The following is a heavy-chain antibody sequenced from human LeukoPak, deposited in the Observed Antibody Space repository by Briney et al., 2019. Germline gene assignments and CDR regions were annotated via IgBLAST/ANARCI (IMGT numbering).Heavy chain of an antibody. J-gene: IGHJ6*03. V-gene: IGHV3-21*01. CDR1: GFTFSSYS. D-gene: IGHD2-15*01. CDR2: ISSSSSYI. Sequence: GGSLRLSCAASGFTFSSYSMNWVRQAPGKGLEWVSSISSSSSYIYYADSVKGRFTISRDNAKNSLYLQMNSLRAEDTAVYYCARDGMYCSGGSCYYYYMDVWGKGTTVTVSS. CDR3: ARDGMYCSGGSCYYYYMDV.